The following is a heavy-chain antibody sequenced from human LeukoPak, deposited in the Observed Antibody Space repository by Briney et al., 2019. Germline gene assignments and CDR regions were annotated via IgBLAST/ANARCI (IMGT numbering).Heavy chain of an antibody. V-gene: IGHV4-39*07. D-gene: IGHD3-10*01. CDR3: ARGRAKYYYGSGSLYYFDY. CDR1: GGSFSSSSCY. Sequence: PSETLSLTCTVSGGSFSSSSCYWGWIRQPPGKGLEWIGSIYYSGSTYYNPSLKSRVTISVDTSKNQFSLKLSSVTAADTAVYYCARGRAKYYYGSGSLYYFDYWGQGTLVTVSS. J-gene: IGHJ4*02. CDR2: IYYSGST.